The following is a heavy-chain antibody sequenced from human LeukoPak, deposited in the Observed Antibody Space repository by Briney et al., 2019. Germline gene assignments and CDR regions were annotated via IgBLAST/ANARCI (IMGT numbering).Heavy chain of an antibody. D-gene: IGHD2-2*01. CDR3: ARGGHCSSTSCPHEWYYYYGMDV. CDR1: GDSVSSNSAA. CDR2: TYYRSKWYN. J-gene: IGHJ6*02. Sequence: SQTLSLTCAISGDSVSSNSAAWNWIRQSPSRGLEWLGRTYYRSKWYNDYAVSVKSRITINPDTSKNQFSLQLNSVTPEDTAVYYCARGGHCSSTSCPHEWYYYYGMDVWGQGTTVTVSS. V-gene: IGHV6-1*01.